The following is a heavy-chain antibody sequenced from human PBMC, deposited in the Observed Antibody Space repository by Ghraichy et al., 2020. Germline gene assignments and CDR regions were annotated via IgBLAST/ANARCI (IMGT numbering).Heavy chain of an antibody. D-gene: IGHD3-22*01. CDR3: AREDSSGYLRHDAFDI. Sequence: SETLSLTCTVSGGSVSSGSYYWSWIRQPPGKGLEWIGYIYYSGSTNYNPSLKSRVTISVDTSKNQFSLKLSSVTAADTAVYYCAREDSSGYLRHDAFDIWGQGTMVTVSS. J-gene: IGHJ3*02. V-gene: IGHV4-61*01. CDR1: GGSVSSGSYY. CDR2: IYYSGST.